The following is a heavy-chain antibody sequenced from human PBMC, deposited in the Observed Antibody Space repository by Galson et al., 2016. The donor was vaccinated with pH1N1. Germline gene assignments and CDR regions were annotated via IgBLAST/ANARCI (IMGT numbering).Heavy chain of an antibody. CDR1: GGTFGSYG. CDR3: AREDYYDTDLSDWYFDL. V-gene: IGHV1-69*13. CDR2: IIPIFNTA. D-gene: IGHD3-22*01. Sequence: SVKVSCKASGGTFGSYGINWVRQAPGQGLEWMGGIIPIFNTAKYAQNFQGRVTITADESATTAYMELTSLRSEDTAMYFCAREDYYDTDLSDWYFDLWGRGTLVTVSS. J-gene: IGHJ2*01.